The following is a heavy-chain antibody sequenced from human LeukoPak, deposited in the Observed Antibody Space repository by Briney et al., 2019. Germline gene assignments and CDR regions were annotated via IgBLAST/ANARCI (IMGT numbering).Heavy chain of an antibody. D-gene: IGHD2-15*01. CDR3: ARSQLPLSGFDY. Sequence: PSHTLSLTCTVSGGSISSGDYYWSWIRQPPGTGLEWIGYIYYSGSTYYNPSLKSRVTISVDTSKNQFSPKLSSVTAADTAVYYCARSQLPLSGFDYWGQGTLVTVSS. CDR1: GGSISSGDYY. J-gene: IGHJ4*02. CDR2: IYYSGST. V-gene: IGHV4-30-4*01.